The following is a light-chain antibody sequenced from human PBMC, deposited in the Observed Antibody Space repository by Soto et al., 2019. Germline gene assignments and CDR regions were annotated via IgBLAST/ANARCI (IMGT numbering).Light chain of an antibody. J-gene: IGKJ1*01. CDR3: QQLNSYPHT. CDR2: AAS. CDR1: QGISSF. V-gene: IGKV1-9*01. Sequence: DIQLTQSPSFLSASVGDRVTITCRVSQGISSFLAWYQQKPGKAPKLLIYAASAFQSGVPSRFSGSGSGTEFTLTITSLQPEDFAAYYCQQLNSYPHTFGQGTNVEIK.